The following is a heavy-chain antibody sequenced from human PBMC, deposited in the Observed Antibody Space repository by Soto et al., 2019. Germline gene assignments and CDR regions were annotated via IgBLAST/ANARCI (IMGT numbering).Heavy chain of an antibody. D-gene: IGHD6-13*01. CDR2: ISAVSGEP. Sequence: QVQLVQSGPEVKRPGSSVKISCKASGFSSTTYAFSWVRRAPGQGLEWMGLISAVSGEPRYAQKFQGRVAMATDTSTRTAYMELRGLTPDDTAVYYCGVSAGLDFWGQGTRVTVSS. J-gene: IGHJ4*02. CDR1: GFSSTTYA. V-gene: IGHV1-18*04. CDR3: GVSAGLDF.